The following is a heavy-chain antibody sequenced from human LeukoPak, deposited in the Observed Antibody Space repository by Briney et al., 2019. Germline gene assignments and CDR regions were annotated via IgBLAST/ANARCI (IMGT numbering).Heavy chain of an antibody. CDR1: GFTFKLYW. J-gene: IGHJ4*02. V-gene: IGHV3-74*01. CDR3: AKSDCGSDGCKLLNY. D-gene: IGHD2-21*01. Sequence: GGSLRLSCAASGFTFKLYWMHWVRQVPGRGPVWVSRINHDGSDTIYADSVRGRFTISRDDAKNTLYLQMNNLRAEDTAVYYCAKSDCGSDGCKLLNYWGQGTLVTASS. CDR2: INHDGSDT.